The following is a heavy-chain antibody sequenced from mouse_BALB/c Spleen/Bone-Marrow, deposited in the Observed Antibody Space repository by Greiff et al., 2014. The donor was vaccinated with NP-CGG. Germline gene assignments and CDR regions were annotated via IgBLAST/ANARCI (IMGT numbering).Heavy chain of an antibody. J-gene: IGHJ3*01. D-gene: IGHD2-14*01. CDR1: GYTFTSYV. CDR2: INPYNDGT. Sequence: EVQLQQSGPELVKPGASVKMSCKASGYTFTSYVMHWVKQKPGQGLEWIGYINPYNDGTKSNEKFKGKATLTSDKSSSTAFMELSSLTSEDSAVYYCASPYYRYDGFAYWGQGTLVTVSA. V-gene: IGHV1-14*01. CDR3: ASPYYRYDGFAY.